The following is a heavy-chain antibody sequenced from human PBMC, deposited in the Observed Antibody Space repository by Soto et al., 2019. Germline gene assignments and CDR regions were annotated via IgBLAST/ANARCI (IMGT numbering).Heavy chain of an antibody. CDR1: GFTVSSNY. D-gene: IGHD3-16*02. J-gene: IGHJ4*02. CDR3: ARENVRLGELSSPFDX. V-gene: IGHV3-66*01. CDR2: IYSGGST. Sequence: PGGSLRLSCAASGFTVSSNYMSWVRQAPGKGLEWVSVIYSGGSTYYADSVKGRFTISRDNSKNTLYLQMNSLRAEDTAVYYCARENVRLGELSSPFDXWGQGTLVTVSS.